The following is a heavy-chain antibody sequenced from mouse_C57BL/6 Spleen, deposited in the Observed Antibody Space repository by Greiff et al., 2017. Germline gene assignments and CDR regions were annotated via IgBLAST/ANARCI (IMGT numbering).Heavy chain of an antibody. CDR2: IYPSDSET. Sequence: QVQLQQPGAELVRPGSSVKLSCKASGYTFTSYWLDWVQQRPGQGLEWIGNIYPSDSETHYNQKFKDKATLTVDKSSSTAYMQLSSLTSEDSAVYYCARRRYGNYPYYAMDEWRQGTSDPVSS. V-gene: IGHV1-61*01. CDR3: ARRRYGNYPYYAMDE. J-gene: IGHJ4*01. D-gene: IGHD2-10*02. CDR1: GYTFTSYW.